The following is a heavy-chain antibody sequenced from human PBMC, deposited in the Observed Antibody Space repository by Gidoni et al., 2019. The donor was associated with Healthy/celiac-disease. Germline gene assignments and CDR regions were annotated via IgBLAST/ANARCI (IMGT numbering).Heavy chain of an antibody. CDR3: ARSFGTFRRSSRAAFDI. V-gene: IGHV2-70*01. Sequence: QVTLRESGPALVKPTQTLTLTCTFSGFSLSTSGMCVSWIRQPPGKALEWLALIDWDDEKYYSTSLKTRLTIAKDTSKNQVVLTMTNMDPVDTATYYCARSFGTFRRSSRAAFDIWGQGTMVTVSS. J-gene: IGHJ3*02. CDR1: GFSLSTSGMC. CDR2: IDWDDEK. D-gene: IGHD3-16*01.